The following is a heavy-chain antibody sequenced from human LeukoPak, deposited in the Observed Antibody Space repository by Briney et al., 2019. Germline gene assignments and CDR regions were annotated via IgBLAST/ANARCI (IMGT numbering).Heavy chain of an antibody. D-gene: IGHD3-3*01. V-gene: IGHV4-61*02. Sequence: PSETLSLTCTVSGGSISSGSYYWSWNPQPAGKGLEWIGRTYTSESTNYNPALKSRITISVDTSKNQFSLKLSSVTAADTAVYYCARDRFNLDDYWGQGTLVTVSS. CDR2: TYTSEST. CDR3: ARDRFNLDDY. CDR1: GGSISSGSYY. J-gene: IGHJ4*02.